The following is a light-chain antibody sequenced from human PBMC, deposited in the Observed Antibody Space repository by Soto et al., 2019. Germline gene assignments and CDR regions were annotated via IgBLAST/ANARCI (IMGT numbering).Light chain of an antibody. Sequence: DIVMTQAPLSLSVTPGQPASISCKSSQSLLHSDGKTYLSWYLQKPGQPPQLLMYEVSIRFSGVPDRFRGCGSGTDFTLSISRMEAADVGIYYCMQATQPLLTFGGGTKVDIK. CDR1: QSLLHSDGKTY. J-gene: IGKJ4*01. V-gene: IGKV2-29*03. CDR3: MQATQPLLT. CDR2: EVS.